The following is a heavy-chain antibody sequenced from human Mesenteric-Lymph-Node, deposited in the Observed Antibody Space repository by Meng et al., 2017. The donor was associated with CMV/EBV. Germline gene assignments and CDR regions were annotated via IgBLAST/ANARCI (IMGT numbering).Heavy chain of an antibody. CDR1: GVSVTSGAYN. Sequence: QVQLQEPGPGLVKPSETLFLTCIVSGVSVTSGAYNWSWIRQSPGKGLEWIGYIHGTGITIYNPSLKSRVTILLETSKNQFSLKLNSVTTADTAVYYCAKSRSSTPGIVDDWGQGTLVTVSS. V-gene: IGHV4-61*08. D-gene: IGHD2/OR15-2a*01. J-gene: IGHJ4*02. CDR2: IHGTGIT. CDR3: AKSRSSTPGIVDD.